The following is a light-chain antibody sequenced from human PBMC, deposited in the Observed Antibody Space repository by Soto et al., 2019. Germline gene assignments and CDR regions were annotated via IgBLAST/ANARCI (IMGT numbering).Light chain of an antibody. J-gene: IGKJ4*01. CDR2: GAS. CDR3: QQYGGSLLT. Sequence: EIVLTQSPGTPSLSPGERATLSCGASQRVSSSYLAWYQQKPGQAPRLLIYGASNRATGIPDRFSGSGSGTDFTLTISRLDPEDCAVYYCQQYGGSLLTFGGGTKVEIK. V-gene: IGKV3-20*01. CDR1: QRVSSSY.